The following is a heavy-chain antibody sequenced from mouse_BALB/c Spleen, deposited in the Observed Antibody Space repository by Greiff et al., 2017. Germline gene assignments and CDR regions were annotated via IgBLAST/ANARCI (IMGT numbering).Heavy chain of an antibody. V-gene: IGHV1-7*01. CDR1: GYTFTSYW. CDR3: ARPTTVVAYYAMDY. CDR2: INPSTGYT. Sequence: QVQLQQSGAELAKPGASVKMSCKASGYTFTSYWMHWVKQRPGQGLEWIGYINPSTGYTEYNQKFKDKATLTADKSSSTAYMQLSSLTSEDSAVYYCARPTTVVAYYAMDYWGQGTSVTVSS. J-gene: IGHJ4*01. D-gene: IGHD1-1*01.